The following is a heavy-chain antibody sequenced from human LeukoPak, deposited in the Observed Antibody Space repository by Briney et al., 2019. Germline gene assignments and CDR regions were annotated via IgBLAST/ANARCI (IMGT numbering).Heavy chain of an antibody. D-gene: IGHD3-22*01. CDR1: GGSISSSSYY. V-gene: IGHV4-39*07. CDR3: ARAKGLLGTDNWFDP. Sequence: SETLSLTCTVSGGSISSSSYYWGWIRQPPGQGLEWIGSIYYSGSTHYNPSLKSRVTISVDTSKNQFSLKLSSVTAADTAVYYCARAKGLLGTDNWFDPWGQGTLVTVSS. J-gene: IGHJ5*02. CDR2: IYYSGST.